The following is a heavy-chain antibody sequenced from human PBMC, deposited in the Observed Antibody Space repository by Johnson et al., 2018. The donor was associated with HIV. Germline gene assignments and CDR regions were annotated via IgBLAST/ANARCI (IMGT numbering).Heavy chain of an antibody. Sequence: QVQLVESGGGLVKPGGSLRLSCAASGFTFSDYYMNWIRQAPGQGLEWVSSISKSGSSTYYADSVKGRFTISRDISKNTLYLKMNSLRGEDTAVYYCARSSRYRSYDSDAFDIWGQVTMVTVSS. CDR1: GFTFSDYY. D-gene: IGHD5-12*01. CDR2: ISKSGSST. V-gene: IGHV3-11*04. J-gene: IGHJ3*02. CDR3: ARSSRYRSYDSDAFDI.